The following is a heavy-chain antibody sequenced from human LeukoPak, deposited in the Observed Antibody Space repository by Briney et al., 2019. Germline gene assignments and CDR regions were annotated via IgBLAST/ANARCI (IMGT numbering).Heavy chain of an antibody. J-gene: IGHJ4*02. CDR3: ARDNIVVVAATKAYYFDY. CDR2: IYYSGST. D-gene: IGHD2-15*01. V-gene: IGHV4-39*07. CDR1: GGSISSSSYY. Sequence: SETLSLTCTVSGGSISSSSYYWGWIRQPPGKGLEWIGSIYYSGSTYYNPSLKSRVTISVDTSKNQFSLKLSSVTAADTAVYYCARDNIVVVAATKAYYFDYWGQGTLVTVSS.